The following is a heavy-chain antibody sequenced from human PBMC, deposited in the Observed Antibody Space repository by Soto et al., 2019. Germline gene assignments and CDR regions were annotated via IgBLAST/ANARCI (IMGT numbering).Heavy chain of an antibody. J-gene: IGHJ5*02. CDR1: GGSISSYY. CDR3: ARAVGSSWARYNWFDP. CDR2: IYYSGST. Sequence: PSETLSLTCTVSGGSISSYYWSWIRQPPGKGLEWIGYIYYSGSTNYNPSLKSRVTISVDTSKNQFSLQLSSVTAADTAVYYCARAVGSSWARYNWFDPWGQGTLVTVSS. V-gene: IGHV4-59*01. D-gene: IGHD6-13*01.